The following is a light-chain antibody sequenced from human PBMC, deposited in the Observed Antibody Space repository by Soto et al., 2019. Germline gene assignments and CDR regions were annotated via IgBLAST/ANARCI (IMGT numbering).Light chain of an antibody. CDR3: QQYGSSPT. Sequence: GLTQSPATLSLSPGERATLSFRTSLSVSVYLDWYQQKPGQAPSLLVYAASSRATGIPDRFSGSGSGTDFTLTISRLEPEDFAVYYCQQYGSSPTFGGGTKVDIK. V-gene: IGKV3-20*01. CDR2: AAS. J-gene: IGKJ4*01. CDR1: LSVSVY.